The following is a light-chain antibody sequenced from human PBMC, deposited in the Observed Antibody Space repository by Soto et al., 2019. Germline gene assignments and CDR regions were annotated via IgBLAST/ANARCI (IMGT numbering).Light chain of an antibody. V-gene: IGLV2-14*01. J-gene: IGLJ2*01. Sequence: QSVLTQPASVSGSPGQSITSSCTGPSSDVGGYNYVSWYQQHPGKAPKLMIYDVSNRPSGVSNRFSGSKSGNTASLTFSGLQADDEADYYSRSYTSSSTLRFGGEAQLTVL. CDR1: SSDVGGYNY. CDR3: RSYTSSSTLR. CDR2: DVS.